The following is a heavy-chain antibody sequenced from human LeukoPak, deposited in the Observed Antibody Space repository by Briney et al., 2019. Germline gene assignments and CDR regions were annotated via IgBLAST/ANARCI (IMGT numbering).Heavy chain of an antibody. V-gene: IGHV3-30*18. J-gene: IGHJ4*02. Sequence: GGSLRLSCAASGFTFSSYGMHWVRQAPGKGLEWVAVISYDGSNKYYADSVKGRFTISRDNSKNTLYLQVNSLRAEDTAVYYCAKDLMRGVGATSTVFDYWGQGTLVTVSS. CDR1: GFTFSSYG. D-gene: IGHD1-26*01. CDR3: AKDLMRGVGATSTVFDY. CDR2: ISYDGSNK.